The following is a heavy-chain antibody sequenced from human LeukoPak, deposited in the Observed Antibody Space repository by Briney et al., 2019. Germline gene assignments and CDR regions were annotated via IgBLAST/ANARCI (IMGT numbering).Heavy chain of an antibody. CDR3: ARVPLQLSAMDV. D-gene: IGHD5-18*01. Sequence: PSETLSLTCTVSGASITSNFWSWVRQPPGEGLEWIGYMYYSGSTNYNPSLKSRVTISVDTSKNQFSLKLSSVTAADTAVYYCARVPLQLSAMDVWGKGTTVTVSS. V-gene: IGHV4-59*01. CDR1: GASITSNF. CDR2: MYYSGST. J-gene: IGHJ6*03.